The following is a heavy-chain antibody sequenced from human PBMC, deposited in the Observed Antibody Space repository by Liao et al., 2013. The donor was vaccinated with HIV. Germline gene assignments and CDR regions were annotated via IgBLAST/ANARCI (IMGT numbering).Heavy chain of an antibody. V-gene: IGHV4-4*07. CDR2: IYTSGST. CDR1: GGSISSYY. Sequence: QVQLQQWGPGLVKPSETLSLTCTVSGGSISSYYWSWIRQPAGKGLEWIGRIYTSGSTNYNPSLKSRVTMSVDTSKNQFSLKLSSVTAADTAVYYCARVGRYYYDSSGYYGYYYYYMDVWGKGTTVTVSS. J-gene: IGHJ6*03. D-gene: IGHD3-22*01. CDR3: ARVGRYYYDSSGYYGYYYYYMDV.